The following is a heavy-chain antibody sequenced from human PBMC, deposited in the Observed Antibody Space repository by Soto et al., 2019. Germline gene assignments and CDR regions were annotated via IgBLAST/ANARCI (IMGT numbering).Heavy chain of an antibody. Sequence: TLSLTCAVYGGSFSGYYWSWVRQSPGKGLEWIGEINHTGGTNQNPALKSRVTISVDTSKNQFSLKLRSVTAADTAFYYFARGISMMVAFQWAAPHKYYFDSLDQGSLVSVSS. J-gene: IGHJ4*02. CDR3: ARGISMMVAFQWAAPHKYYFDS. CDR1: GGSFSGYY. V-gene: IGHV4-34*01. D-gene: IGHD3-22*01. CDR2: INHTGGT.